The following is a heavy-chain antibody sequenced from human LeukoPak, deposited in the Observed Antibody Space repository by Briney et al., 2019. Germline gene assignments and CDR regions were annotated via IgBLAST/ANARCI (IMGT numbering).Heavy chain of an antibody. J-gene: IGHJ2*01. CDR3: ARTGRRGYFDF. Sequence: SETLSLTCNVSGASISDYYWSWVRQSPEKGLEWIVSLLYRGSSHYNPSLRSRVAISHDTSKNQFSRKLTSVTAADTAVYYCARTGRRGYFDFWGRGILVAVSS. D-gene: IGHD1-14*01. CDR2: LLYRGSS. CDR1: GASISDYY. V-gene: IGHV4-59*01.